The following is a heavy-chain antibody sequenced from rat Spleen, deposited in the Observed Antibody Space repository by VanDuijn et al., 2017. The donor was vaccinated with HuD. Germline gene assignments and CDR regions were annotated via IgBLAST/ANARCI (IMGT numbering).Heavy chain of an antibody. D-gene: IGHD1-11*01. CDR3: TRAGYGGYTA. Sequence: QVQLKESGPGLVQPSQTLSLTCTVSGGSLTSYDVHWIRQPPGKGLEWMGVIWGIGNTNYASALKSRLSISRDTSKTQVFLKMNSLQTEDTAIYFCTRAGYGGYTAWGQGVMVTVSS. J-gene: IGHJ2*01. CDR1: GGSLTSYD. V-gene: IGHV2-13*01. CDR2: IWGIGNT.